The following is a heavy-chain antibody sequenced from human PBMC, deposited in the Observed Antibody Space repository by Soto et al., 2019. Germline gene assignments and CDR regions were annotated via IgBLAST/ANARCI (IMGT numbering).Heavy chain of an antibody. Sequence: GGSLRLSCAASGFTFSSYWMHWVRQAPGKGLVWVSRINSDGSSTSYADSVKGRFTISRDNAKNTLYLQMNSLRAEDTAVYYCATTAEGLLWFGAPGSYFDYWGQGTLVTVSS. V-gene: IGHV3-74*01. CDR3: ATTAEGLLWFGAPGSYFDY. CDR1: GFTFSSYW. D-gene: IGHD3-10*01. CDR2: INSDGSST. J-gene: IGHJ4*02.